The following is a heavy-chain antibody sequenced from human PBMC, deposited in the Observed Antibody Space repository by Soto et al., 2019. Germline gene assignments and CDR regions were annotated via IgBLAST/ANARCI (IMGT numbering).Heavy chain of an antibody. CDR1: GYTFTSYG. D-gene: IGHD4-17*01. Sequence: QVQLVQSGAEVKKPGASVKVSCKASGYTFTSYGISWVRQAPGQGLEWMGWISAYNGNTNYAQKLQGRVTMTTDTTTSTAYMELRSLRSDDTAVYYCARERANYGDYVDAFDIWGQGTMVTVSS. J-gene: IGHJ3*02. CDR2: ISAYNGNT. V-gene: IGHV1-18*01. CDR3: ARERANYGDYVDAFDI.